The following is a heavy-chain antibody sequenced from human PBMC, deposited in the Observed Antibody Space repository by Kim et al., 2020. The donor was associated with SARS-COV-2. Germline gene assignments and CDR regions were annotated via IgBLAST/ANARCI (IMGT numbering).Heavy chain of an antibody. J-gene: IGHJ5*02. V-gene: IGHV5-51*01. CDR3: ARRRADVLTGLGSRFDP. Sequence: GESLKISCKGSGFSFSNYWIGWVRQMPGKGLEWMGIIYPDDSNTRYSPSFQGQVTFSADKSINTAYLQWSSLRASDTAMYYCARRRADVLTGLGSRFDPWGQGTLVTVSS. D-gene: IGHD3-9*01. CDR1: GFSFSNYW. CDR2: IYPDDSNT.